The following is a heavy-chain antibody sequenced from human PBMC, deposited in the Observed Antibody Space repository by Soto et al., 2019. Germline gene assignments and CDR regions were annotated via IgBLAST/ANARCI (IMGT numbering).Heavy chain of an antibody. V-gene: IGHV3-74*03. CDR2: VNNDGTDT. CDR3: ARGGLQHALDV. D-gene: IGHD6-13*01. Sequence: GGSLRLSCAASGFTFSNYWMYWVRQAPGKGLVWVSRVNNDGTDTTHADSVKCRFTISRDNAENTLYLQMNSLRAEDTAVYYCARGGLQHALDVWGQGSTVTVSS. J-gene: IGHJ6*02. CDR1: GFTFSNYW.